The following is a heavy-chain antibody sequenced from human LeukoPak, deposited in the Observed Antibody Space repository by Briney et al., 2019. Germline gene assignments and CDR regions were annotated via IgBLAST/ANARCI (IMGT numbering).Heavy chain of an antibody. V-gene: IGHV3-48*03. CDR3: ARSVYSSLIGGNWYFDL. J-gene: IGHJ2*01. CDR2: ISSSGSTI. Sequence: GGSLRLSCAASGFTFSSYEMNWVRQAPGKGLEWVSYISSSGSTIYYADSVKGRFTISRDNAKNSLYLQMNSLRAEDTAVYYCARSVYSSLIGGNWYFDLWGRGTLVTVSS. D-gene: IGHD3-16*01. CDR1: GFTFSSYE.